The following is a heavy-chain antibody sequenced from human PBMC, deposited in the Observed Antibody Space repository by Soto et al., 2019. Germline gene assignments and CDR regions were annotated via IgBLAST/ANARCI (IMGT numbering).Heavy chain of an antibody. J-gene: IGHJ3*02. CDR1: GCSVSSASYS. V-gene: IGHV4-61*01. D-gene: IGHD2-21*01. CDR3: ARVLLGAFDT. Sequence: QVQLQESGPGLVKPSETLSLTCTVSGCSVSSASYSWSWIRQPPGKGLEWIGYIYYSGSTKYNPSLKGRVTISVDTSKNQFALTLSSGTAADTAVYYCARVLLGAFDTWGQGTMVTVSS. CDR2: IYYSGST.